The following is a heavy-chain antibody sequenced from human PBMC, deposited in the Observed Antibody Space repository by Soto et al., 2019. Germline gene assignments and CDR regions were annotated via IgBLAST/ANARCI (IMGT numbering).Heavy chain of an antibody. V-gene: IGHV4-30-4*01. CDR3: ARSGHLFDY. CDR2: IYYSGST. J-gene: IGHJ4*02. Sequence: SETLSLTCTVSGGSISSGDYYWSWIRQPPGKGLEWIGYIYYSGSTYYNPSLKSRVTISVDTSKNQFSLKLSSVTAADTAVYYCARSGHLFDYWGQGILVTAPQ. CDR1: GGSISSGDYY. D-gene: IGHD3-10*01.